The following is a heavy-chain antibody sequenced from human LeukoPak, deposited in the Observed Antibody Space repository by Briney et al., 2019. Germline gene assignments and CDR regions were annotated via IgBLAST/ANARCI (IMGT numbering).Heavy chain of an antibody. J-gene: IGHJ4*02. CDR2: ISYDGSNK. Sequence: GGSLRLSCAASGFTFSYYAMHWVRQAPGKGLEWVAVISYDGSNKYYADSVKGRFTISRDNSKNTLYLQMNSLRAEDTAVYYCARVLNYYDSSGYYFSYWGQGTLVTVSS. CDR3: ARVLNYYDSSGYYFSY. D-gene: IGHD3-22*01. CDR1: GFTFSYYA. V-gene: IGHV3-30-3*01.